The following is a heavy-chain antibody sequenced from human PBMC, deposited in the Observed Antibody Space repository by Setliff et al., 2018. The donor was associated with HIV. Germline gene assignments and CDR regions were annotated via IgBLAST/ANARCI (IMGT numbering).Heavy chain of an antibody. CDR3: AKDYSSGWFDY. J-gene: IGHJ4*02. V-gene: IGHV4-31*03. CDR1: GGSISSGGYY. D-gene: IGHD6-19*01. Sequence: PSETLSLTCTVSGGSISSGGYYWSWIRQHPGKGLEWIGYIYYSGSTYYNPSLKSRLTISVDTSKNQFSLKVYSVTAADTALYYCAKDYSSGWFDYWGQGTLVTVSS. CDR2: IYYSGST.